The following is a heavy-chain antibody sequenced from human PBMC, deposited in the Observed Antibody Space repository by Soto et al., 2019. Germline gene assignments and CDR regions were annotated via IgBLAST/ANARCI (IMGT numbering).Heavy chain of an antibody. V-gene: IGHV4-34*01. CDR2: INHFGSI. CDR3: ATGCGFIEGRMVWFDP. CDR1: NGSLSGYS. D-gene: IGHD6-6*01. J-gene: IGHJ5*02. Sequence: QVHLQQWGAGLLKPSETLSLSCSVHNGSLSGYSWNWIRQPPGKGLEWIGEINHFGSINYNPSLRSRVTMSVDRSRNQFSLKLMSVTAADTAVYSCATGCGFIEGRMVWFDPLGQGTQVTVSS.